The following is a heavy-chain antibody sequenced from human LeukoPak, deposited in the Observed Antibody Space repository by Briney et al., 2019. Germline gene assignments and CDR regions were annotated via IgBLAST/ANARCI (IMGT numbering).Heavy chain of an antibody. CDR1: GGSISSYY. V-gene: IGHV4-59*01. CDR2: IYYSGRT. CDR3: ARAQYCSGDSCYSGYFYYYMDV. Sequence: PSETLSLTCPVSGGSISSYYWSWIRQPPGKGLGWIGYIYYSGRTNYNPSLKSRVTISVDMSKNQFSLKLSSVTAADTAVYYCARAQYCSGDSCYSGYFYYYMDVWGKGTTVTVFS. J-gene: IGHJ6*03. D-gene: IGHD2-15*01.